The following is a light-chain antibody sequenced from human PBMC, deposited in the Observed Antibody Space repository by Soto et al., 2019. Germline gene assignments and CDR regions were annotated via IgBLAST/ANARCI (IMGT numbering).Light chain of an antibody. J-gene: IGKJ1*01. CDR3: QQYNDFPRT. CDR2: GAS. CDR1: QSVSG. V-gene: IGKV3-20*01. Sequence: EIVLTQSPGTLSLSPGEKATLSCRASQSVSGIAWYQQEPDQAPRLLIYGASRRATGIPDRFSGSGSGTDFTLTSRRLEPEDFSVYYCQQYNDFPRTFGQGTKVEIK.